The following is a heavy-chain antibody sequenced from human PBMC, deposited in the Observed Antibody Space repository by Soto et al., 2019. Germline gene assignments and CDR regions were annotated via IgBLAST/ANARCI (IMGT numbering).Heavy chain of an antibody. D-gene: IGHD2-15*01. J-gene: IGHJ6*02. CDR3: APLSVSLSGPYGIHV. Sequence: SETLSLTCTVSGRPVSSSDYYWASIRQPPGKGLEWIGSMLYSGLTYYNPSLKSRVTLSVDTSKNQFSVRLNSVTASDTAVYYCAPLSVSLSGPYGIHVWGQGTTVTVSS. CDR1: GRPVSSSDYY. CDR2: MLYSGLT. V-gene: IGHV4-39*01.